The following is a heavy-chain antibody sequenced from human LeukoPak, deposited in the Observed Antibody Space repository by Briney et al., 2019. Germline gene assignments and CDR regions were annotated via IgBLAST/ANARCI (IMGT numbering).Heavy chain of an antibody. CDR1: GASISTYY. J-gene: IGHJ6*03. CDR3: ARHVATTVTRGYSCHPMDV. CDR2: IAPSGGA. Sequence: PSETLSLTCTASGASISTYYWSWIRQPPGEGLEWIAYIAPSGGAVYNPSLNSRLTVSVDTSENQFSLKLNSVTAADTAVFYCARHVATTVTRGYSCHPMDVWGKGTTVSVSS. V-gene: IGHV4-4*09. D-gene: IGHD4-17*01.